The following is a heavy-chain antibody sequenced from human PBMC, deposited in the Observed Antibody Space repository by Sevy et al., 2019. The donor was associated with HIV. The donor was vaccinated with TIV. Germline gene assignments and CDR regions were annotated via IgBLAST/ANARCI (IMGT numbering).Heavy chain of an antibody. Sequence: SQTLSLTCAISGDSVSSNSAAWNWIRQSPSRGLEWLGRTYYRSKYYFDYAVSLKSRITINPDTSKNQFSLQLDSVTPADTAVYFCARGVTVISDTRPSFHFYFGLDLWGQGTTVTVSS. CDR1: GDSVSSNSAA. CDR2: TYYRSKYYF. V-gene: IGHV6-1*01. J-gene: IGHJ6*02. D-gene: IGHD2-2*02. CDR3: ARGVTVISDTRPSFHFYFGLDL.